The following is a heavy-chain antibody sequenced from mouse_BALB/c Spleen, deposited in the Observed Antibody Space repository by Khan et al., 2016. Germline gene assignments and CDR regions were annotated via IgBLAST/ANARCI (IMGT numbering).Heavy chain of an antibody. D-gene: IGHD1-1*01. CDR1: GYSITSGYA. CDR3: ARAYYGSSFFDY. CDR2: INYSGST. J-gene: IGHJ2*01. V-gene: IGHV3-2*02. Sequence: EVQLQESGPGLVKPSQSLSLTCTVAGYSITSGYAWNWIRQFPGNKLEWMGYINYSGSTTYNPSLKSQISITRDTSKNQFFLQLKSVTTEDTATXYCARAYYGSSFFDYWGQGTTLTVSS.